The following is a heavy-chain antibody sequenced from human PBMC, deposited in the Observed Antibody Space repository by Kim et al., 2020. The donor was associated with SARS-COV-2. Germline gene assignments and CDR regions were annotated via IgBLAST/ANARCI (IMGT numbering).Heavy chain of an antibody. D-gene: IGHD1-26*01. CDR3: ATPGIVGALTFDY. J-gene: IGHJ4*02. CDR1: GGTFSSYA. CDR2: IIPIFGTA. V-gene: IGHV1-69*13. Sequence: SVKVSCKASGGTFSSYAISWVRQAPGQGLDWMGGIIPIFGTANYAQKFQGRVTITADESTSTAYMELSSLRSEDTAVYYCATPGIVGALTFDYWGQGTLVTVSS.